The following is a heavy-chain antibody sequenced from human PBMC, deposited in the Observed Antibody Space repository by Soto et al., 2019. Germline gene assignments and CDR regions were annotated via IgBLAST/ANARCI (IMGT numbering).Heavy chain of an antibody. Sequence: ASVKVSCKASGGTFSSYAISWVRQAPGQGLEWMGGIIPIFGTANYAQKFQGRVTITADESTSTAYMELSSLRSEDTAVYYCARLNPIVVVPAAQGYFDYWGQGTLVTVSS. V-gene: IGHV1-69*13. D-gene: IGHD2-2*01. CDR1: GGTFSSYA. CDR3: ARLNPIVVVPAAQGYFDY. J-gene: IGHJ4*02. CDR2: IIPIFGTA.